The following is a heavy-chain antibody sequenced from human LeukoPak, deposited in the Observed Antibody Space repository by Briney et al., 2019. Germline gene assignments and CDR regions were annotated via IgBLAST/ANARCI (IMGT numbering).Heavy chain of an antibody. D-gene: IGHD2-2*01. J-gene: IGHJ4*02. CDR1: GYTFDDYA. V-gene: IGHV3-9*01. CDR3: AKDTRYQLLAY. CDR2: ISWNSGSI. Sequence: PGGSLRLSCAASGYTFDDYAMHWVRQAPGKGLEWVSGISWNSGSIGYADSVKGRFTISRDNAKNSLYLQMNSLRAEDTALYYCAKDTRYQLLAYWGQGTLATVSS.